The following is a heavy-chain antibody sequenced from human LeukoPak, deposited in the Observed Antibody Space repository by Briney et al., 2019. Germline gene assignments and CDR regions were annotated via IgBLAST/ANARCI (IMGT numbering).Heavy chain of an antibody. V-gene: IGHV1-2*02. CDR3: ARDQVFGVVIIPPFDY. Sequence: GASVKVSCKASGYTFTGYYMHWVRQAPGQGLEWVGWINPNSGGTNYAQKFQGRVTMTRDTSISTAYMELSRLRSDDTAVYYCARDQVFGVVIIPPFDYWGQGTLVTVSS. D-gene: IGHD3-3*01. CDR1: GYTFTGYY. J-gene: IGHJ4*02. CDR2: INPNSGGT.